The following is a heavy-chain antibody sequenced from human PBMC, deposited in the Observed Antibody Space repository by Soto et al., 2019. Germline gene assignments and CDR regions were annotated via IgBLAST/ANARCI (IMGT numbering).Heavy chain of an antibody. D-gene: IGHD3-10*01. CDR3: ARSFGLSSGSGTNVDKGCDF. J-gene: IGHJ4*02. CDR1: GFTFTSDN. Sequence: QLVESGGGLVQPGGSLRLSCAASGFTFTSDNMNWVRQAPGKGLEWVSYISTNSKTIYYADSVRGRFTISRDNAQNALYLQMASLRAEDTALYYCARSFGLSSGSGTNVDKGCDFWVQGTLVTVSS. CDR2: ISTNSKTI. V-gene: IGHV3-48*01.